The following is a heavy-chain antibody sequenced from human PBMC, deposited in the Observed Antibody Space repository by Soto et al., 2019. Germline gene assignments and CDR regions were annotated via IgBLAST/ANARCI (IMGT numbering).Heavy chain of an antibody. V-gene: IGHV4-34*01. D-gene: IGHD2-2*01. J-gene: IGHJ6*03. CDR2: INHSGGT. Sequence: QVQLQQWGAGLLKPSETLSLTCAVYGGSFSGYYWSWIRQPPGKGLEWIGEINHSGGTNSNPSLRSRVTISVDTTKNQFSLKLSSVAAADTAVYYCARGVVAPAATYYYYYMDVWGKGTTVTVSS. CDR1: GGSFSGYY. CDR3: ARGVVAPAATYYYYYMDV.